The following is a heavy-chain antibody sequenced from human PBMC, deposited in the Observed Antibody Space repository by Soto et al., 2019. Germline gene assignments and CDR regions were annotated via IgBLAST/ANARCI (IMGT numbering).Heavy chain of an antibody. V-gene: IGHV1-2*04. Sequence: AAVKVSCKASGYSFTGYYMHWGRQAPGQGLEWMGWINPNSGGTNYAQKFQGWVTMTRDTSISTAYMELSRLRSDDTAVYYCALSTPFPTTSMSAGTPVAFDIWGQGTMVTVXS. CDR2: INPNSGGT. CDR3: ALSTPFPTTSMSAGTPVAFDI. CDR1: GYSFTGYY. D-gene: IGHD1-1*01. J-gene: IGHJ3*02.